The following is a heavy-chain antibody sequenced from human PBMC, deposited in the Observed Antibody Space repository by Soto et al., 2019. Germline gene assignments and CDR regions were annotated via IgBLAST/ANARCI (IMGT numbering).Heavy chain of an antibody. CDR1: SGSIDNVYW. CDR2: IYYGGSI. D-gene: IGHD3-9*01. CDR3: AREVSEGHLTFNYKFYGLDV. J-gene: IGHJ6*02. V-gene: IGHV4-4*02. Sequence: SETLSLNCAVSSGSIDNVYWWSWVRQSPGKGLEWIGEIYYGGSINYNPSLKSRATISIDKSKNHFSLNLTSMTAADTAVYFCAREVSEGHLTFNYKFYGLDVWGQGTTVTVSS.